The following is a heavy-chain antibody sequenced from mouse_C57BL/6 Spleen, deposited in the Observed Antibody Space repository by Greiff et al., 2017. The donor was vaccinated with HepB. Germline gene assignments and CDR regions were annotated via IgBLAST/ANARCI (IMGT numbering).Heavy chain of an antibody. J-gene: IGHJ1*03. CDR3: ARHYFDV. CDR2: ISGGGGNT. Sequence: DVMLVESGGGLVKPGGSLKLSCAASGFTFSSYTMSWVRQTPEKRLEWVATISGGGGNTYYPDSVKGRFTISRDNAKNTLYLQMSSLRSEDTALYYCARHYFDVWGTGTTVTVSS. V-gene: IGHV5-9*01. CDR1: GFTFSSYT.